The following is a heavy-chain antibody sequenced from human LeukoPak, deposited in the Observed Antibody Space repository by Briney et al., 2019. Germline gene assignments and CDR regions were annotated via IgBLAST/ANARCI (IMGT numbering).Heavy chain of an antibody. Sequence: GGSLRLSCAASGFTFSSYSMNWVRQAPGKGLEWVSSISSSSSYIYYADSVKGRFTISRDNAKNSLYLQMNSLRAEDTAVYYCARGGTTVTQPFDYWGQGTLVTVSS. CDR1: GFTFSSYS. CDR2: ISSSSSYI. D-gene: IGHD4-11*01. V-gene: IGHV3-21*01. CDR3: ARGGTTVTQPFDY. J-gene: IGHJ4*02.